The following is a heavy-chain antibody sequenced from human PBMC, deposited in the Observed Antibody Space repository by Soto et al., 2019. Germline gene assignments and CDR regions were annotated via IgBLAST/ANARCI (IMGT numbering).Heavy chain of an antibody. V-gene: IGHV3-30-3*01. CDR3: ARGWYYYGMDV. Sequence: PGGSLRLSCAASGFTFSSYAMHWVRQAPGKGLEWVAVISYDGSNKYYADSVKGRFTISRDNSKNTLYLQMNSLRAEDTAVYYCARGWYYYGMDVWGQGTTVTVSS. J-gene: IGHJ6*02. CDR1: GFTFSSYA. D-gene: IGHD2-15*01. CDR2: ISYDGSNK.